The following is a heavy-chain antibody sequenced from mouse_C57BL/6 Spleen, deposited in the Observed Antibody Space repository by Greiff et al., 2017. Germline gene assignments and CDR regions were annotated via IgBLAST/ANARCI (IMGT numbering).Heavy chain of an antibody. J-gene: IGHJ2*01. CDR3: ARWLGYYFDY. D-gene: IGHD3-1*01. V-gene: IGHV1-59*01. CDR1: GYTFTSYW. CDR2: IDPSDSYT. Sequence: QVQLQQPGAELVRPGTSVKLSCKASGYTFTSYWMHWVKQRPGQGLEWIGVIDPSDSYTNYNQKFKVKATLTVDTSSSTAYMQLSSLTSEDSAVYYCARWLGYYFDYWGQGTTLTVSS.